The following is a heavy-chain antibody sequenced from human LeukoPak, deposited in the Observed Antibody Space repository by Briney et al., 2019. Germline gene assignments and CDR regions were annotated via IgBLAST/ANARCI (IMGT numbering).Heavy chain of an antibody. Sequence: PSETLSLTCAVYGGSFSGYYWSWIRQPPGKGLEWIGEINHSGSTNYNPSLKSRVTISVDTSKNQFSLKLSSVTAADTAVYYCARRIAVAPKKYFDYWGQGTLVTVSS. CDR2: INHSGST. CDR3: ARRIAVAPKKYFDY. J-gene: IGHJ4*02. V-gene: IGHV4-34*01. D-gene: IGHD6-19*01. CDR1: GGSFSGYY.